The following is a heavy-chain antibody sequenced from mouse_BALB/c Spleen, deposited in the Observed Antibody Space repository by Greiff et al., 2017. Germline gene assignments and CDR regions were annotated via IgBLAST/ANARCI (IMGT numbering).Heavy chain of an antibody. Sequence: QVQLKESGPGLVAPSQSLSITCTVSGFSLTSYGVHWVRQPPGKGLEWLGVIWAGGSTNYNSALMSRLSISKDNSKSQVFLKMNSLQTDDTAMYYCARDGVYDGYDYAMDYWGQGTSVTVSS. V-gene: IGHV2-9*02. J-gene: IGHJ4*01. CDR1: GFSLTSYG. D-gene: IGHD2-3*01. CDR2: IWAGGST. CDR3: ARDGVYDGYDYAMDY.